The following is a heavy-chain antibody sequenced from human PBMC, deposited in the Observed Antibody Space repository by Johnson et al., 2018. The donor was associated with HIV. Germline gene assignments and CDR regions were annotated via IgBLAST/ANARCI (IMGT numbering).Heavy chain of an antibody. Sequence: VQLVESGGGVVQPGRSLRLSCTASGFTFDTYAMHWVRQAPGKGLEWVSGISWNSGTIAYADSVKGRFTISRDNAKNSLYLRMNSLRAGDTALYFCAKDIIGFGELSDDAFDIWGQGTMVTVSS. D-gene: IGHD3-10*01. CDR3: AKDIIGFGELSDDAFDI. CDR1: GFTFDTYA. J-gene: IGHJ3*02. CDR2: ISWNSGTI. V-gene: IGHV3-9*01.